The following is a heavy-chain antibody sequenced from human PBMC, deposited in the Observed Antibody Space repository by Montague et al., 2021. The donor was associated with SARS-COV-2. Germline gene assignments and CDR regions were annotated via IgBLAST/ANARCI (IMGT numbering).Heavy chain of an antibody. V-gene: IGHV4-4*02. CDR3: ARWDSSGWFGRSYYGMDV. D-gene: IGHD6-19*01. CDR2: IYHSGST. J-gene: IGHJ6*02. Sequence: SETPSLTCAVSGGSISSSNWWSWVRQPPGKGLEWIGEIYHSGSTNCNPSLKSRVTISVDKSKNQFSLKLSSVTAADTAVYYCARWDSSGWFGRSYYGMDVWGQGTTVTVSS. CDR1: GGSISSSNW.